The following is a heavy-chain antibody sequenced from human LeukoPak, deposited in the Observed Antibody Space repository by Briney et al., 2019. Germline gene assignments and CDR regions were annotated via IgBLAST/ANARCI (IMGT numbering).Heavy chain of an antibody. V-gene: IGHV4-39*01. Sequence: PGGSLRLSCAASGFTFSSYAMSWIRQPPGKGLEWIGTMHYSGSTYYNASLKSRVTISVDTSKNQLSLKLTSVTAADTAVYYCARQKLIGGWKVDYWGQGTLVTVSS. CDR2: MHYSGST. D-gene: IGHD3-16*01. CDR1: GFTFSSYA. CDR3: ARQKLIGGWKVDY. J-gene: IGHJ4*02.